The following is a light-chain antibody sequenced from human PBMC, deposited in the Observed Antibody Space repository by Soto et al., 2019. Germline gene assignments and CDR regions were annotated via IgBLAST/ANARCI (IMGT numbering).Light chain of an antibody. CDR1: SSDVGGYNY. V-gene: IGLV2-14*01. J-gene: IGLJ1*01. CDR2: DVS. CDR3: SSYTSSSTRLYV. Sequence: CVLTQPASVSGSPGQSITISCTGTSSDVGGYNYVSWYQQHPGKAPKLMIYDVSNRPSGVSNRSSGSKSGNTASLTISGLQAEDEADYYCSSYTSSSTRLYVFGTGTKVTVL.